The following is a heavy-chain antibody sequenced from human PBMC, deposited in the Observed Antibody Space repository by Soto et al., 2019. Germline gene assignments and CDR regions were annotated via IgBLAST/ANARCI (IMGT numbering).Heavy chain of an antibody. J-gene: IGHJ3*02. CDR2: INPNSGGT. CDR1: GYTFTGYY. V-gene: IGHV1-2*02. CDR3: ARVGLRHDAFDI. Sequence: ASVKVSCKASGYTFTGYYMHWVRQAPGQGLEWMGWINPNSGGTNYAQKFQGRVTMTRDTSSSTAYMELSRLRSDDTAVYYCARVGLRHDAFDIWGQGTMVTVSS. D-gene: IGHD5-12*01.